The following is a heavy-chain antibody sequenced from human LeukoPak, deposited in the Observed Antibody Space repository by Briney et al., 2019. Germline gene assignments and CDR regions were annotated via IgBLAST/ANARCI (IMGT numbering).Heavy chain of an antibody. CDR3: GKRLTSWELEY. V-gene: IGHV3-30*02. CDR1: GFSFSNYG. Sequence: GGSLRLSCAASGFSFSNYGMHWVRQAPGKGLEWVAVIWSGGTDKYYADSVKGRFTVSRDNSKNTLYLQMNSLRAEDTAVYYCGKRLTSWELEYWGQGTLVTVSS. J-gene: IGHJ4*02. CDR2: IWSGGTDK. D-gene: IGHD1-26*01.